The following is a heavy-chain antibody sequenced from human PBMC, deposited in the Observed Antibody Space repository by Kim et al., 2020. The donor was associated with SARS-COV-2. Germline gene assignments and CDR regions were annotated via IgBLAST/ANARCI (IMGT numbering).Heavy chain of an antibody. CDR3: LRELRGGYFDY. Sequence: ASVKVSCKASGYIFTNYYIHWVRQAPGQGLEWMGSLRASDGYTNYAQKFQFRLTMTRHTSTTTAYIELSSLRSEDTADSYWLRELRGGYFDYWGPGSLFT. CDR1: GYIFTNYY. CDR2: LRASDGYT. V-gene: IGHV1-46*01. D-gene: IGHD6-13*01. J-gene: IGHJ4*02.